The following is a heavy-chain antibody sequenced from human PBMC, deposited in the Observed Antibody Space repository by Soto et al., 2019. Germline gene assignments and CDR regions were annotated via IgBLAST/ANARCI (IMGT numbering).Heavy chain of an antibody. CDR3: ARGDDQWLRLRTYGMDV. J-gene: IGHJ6*02. CDR2: INHSGST. CDR1: GGSFSGYY. D-gene: IGHD5-12*01. Sequence: PSETLSLTCAVYGGSFSGYYWSWIRQPPGKGLEWIGEINHSGSTNYNPSLKSRVTISVDTSKNQFSLKLSSVTAADTAVYYCARGDDQWLRLRTYGMDVWGQGTTVTLSS. V-gene: IGHV4-34*01.